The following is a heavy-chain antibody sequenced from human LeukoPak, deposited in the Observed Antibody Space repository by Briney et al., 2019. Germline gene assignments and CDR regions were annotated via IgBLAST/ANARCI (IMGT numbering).Heavy chain of an antibody. CDR1: GFTFSSYE. Sequence: GGSLRLSCAASGFTFSSYEMNWVRQAPGKGLEWVSYISSSGSTIYYADSVKGRFTISRDNSKNTLYLQMNSLRAEDTAVYYCANDVLRFLEWFHDAFDIWGQGTMVTVSS. CDR3: ANDVLRFLEWFHDAFDI. V-gene: IGHV3-48*03. J-gene: IGHJ3*02. D-gene: IGHD3-3*01. CDR2: ISSSGSTI.